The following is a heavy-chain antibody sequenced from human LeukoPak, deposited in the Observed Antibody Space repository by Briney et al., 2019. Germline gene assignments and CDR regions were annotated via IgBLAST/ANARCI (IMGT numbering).Heavy chain of an antibody. CDR1: GFSFSSYA. CDR2: ISYDGSNK. J-gene: IGHJ5*02. Sequence: GGSLRLSCAASGFSFSSYAMHWVRQAPGKGLEWVAVISYDGSNKYYADSVKGRFTISRDNSKNTLYLQMNSLRAEDTAVYYCARDWAVAGIWHWFDPWGQGTLVTVSS. D-gene: IGHD6-19*01. CDR3: ARDWAVAGIWHWFDP. V-gene: IGHV3-30-3*01.